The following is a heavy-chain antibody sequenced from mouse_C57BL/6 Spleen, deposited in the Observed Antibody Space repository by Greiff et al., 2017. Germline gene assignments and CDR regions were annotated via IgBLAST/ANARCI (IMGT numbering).Heavy chain of an antibody. Sequence: QVQLKQPGAELVRPGSSVKLSCKASGYTFTSYWMHWVKQRPIQGLEWIGNIDPSDSETHYNQKFKDKATLTVDKSSSTAYMQLSSLTSEDSAVYYCARDYGNYFYWYFDVWGTGTTVTVSS. J-gene: IGHJ1*03. CDR3: ARDYGNYFYWYFDV. D-gene: IGHD2-1*01. V-gene: IGHV1-52*01. CDR1: GYTFTSYW. CDR2: IDPSDSET.